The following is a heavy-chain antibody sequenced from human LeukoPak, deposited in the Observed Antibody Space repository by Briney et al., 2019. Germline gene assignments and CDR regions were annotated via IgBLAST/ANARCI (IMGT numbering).Heavy chain of an antibody. Sequence: ASVKVSCKASGYTFTSYGISWLRQAPGQGLEWMGWISAYNGNTNYAQKLQGRVTMTTDTSTSTAYMELRSLRSDDTAVYYCARFSSRYYYYGMDVWGQGTTVTVSS. J-gene: IGHJ6*02. CDR1: GYTFTSYG. V-gene: IGHV1-18*01. D-gene: IGHD2/OR15-2a*01. CDR2: ISAYNGNT. CDR3: ARFSSRYYYYGMDV.